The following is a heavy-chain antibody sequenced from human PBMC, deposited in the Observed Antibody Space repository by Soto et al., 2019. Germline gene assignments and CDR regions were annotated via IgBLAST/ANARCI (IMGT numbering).Heavy chain of an antibody. Sequence: ASVKVSCKASGYTFTSYYMHWVRQAPGQGLEWMGIINPSGGSTSYAQKFQGRVTMTRDTSTSTVYMELSSLRSEDTAVYYCARSGTGYSSGPLPNDYWGQGTLVTVSS. CDR2: INPSGGST. J-gene: IGHJ4*02. CDR1: GYTFTSYY. V-gene: IGHV1-46*01. D-gene: IGHD6-19*01. CDR3: ARSGTGYSSGPLPNDY.